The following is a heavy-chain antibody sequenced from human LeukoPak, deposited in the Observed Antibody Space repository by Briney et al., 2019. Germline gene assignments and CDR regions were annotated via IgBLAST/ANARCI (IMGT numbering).Heavy chain of an antibody. Sequence: TSETLSLTCAVYGGSFSGYYWSWIRQPPGKGLEWIGETNHSGSTNYNPSLKSRVTISVDTSKNQFSLKLSSVTAADTAVYYCARRRWGLRYFDWLSFHLDVWGKGTTVTISS. D-gene: IGHD3-9*01. J-gene: IGHJ6*04. CDR2: TNHSGST. CDR3: ARRRWGLRYFDWLSFHLDV. CDR1: GGSFSGYY. V-gene: IGHV4-34*01.